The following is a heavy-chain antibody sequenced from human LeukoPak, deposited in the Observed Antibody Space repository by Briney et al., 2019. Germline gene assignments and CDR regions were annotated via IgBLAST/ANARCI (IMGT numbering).Heavy chain of an antibody. Sequence: SETLSLTCAVYGWSFSGYYWSWIRQPPGKGLEWIGEINHSGSTNYNPSLKSRVTISVDTSKNQFSLKLSSVTAADTAVYYCARATITMVRGVIKYYFDYWGQGTLVTVSS. V-gene: IGHV4-34*01. CDR2: INHSGST. CDR3: ARATITMVRGVIKYYFDY. D-gene: IGHD3-10*01. CDR1: GWSFSGYY. J-gene: IGHJ4*02.